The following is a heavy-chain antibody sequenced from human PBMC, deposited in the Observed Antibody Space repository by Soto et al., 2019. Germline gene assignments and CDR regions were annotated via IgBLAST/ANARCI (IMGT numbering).Heavy chain of an antibody. Sequence: TSEILSLTCTVSGGSISSYYWSWIRQPPGKGLEWIGYIYYSGSTNYNPSLKSRVTISVDTSKNQFSLKLSSVTAADTAVYYCERSEYSGSYLDWFDPWGQGTLVTVSS. J-gene: IGHJ5*02. CDR1: GGSISSYY. CDR3: ERSEYSGSYLDWFDP. CDR2: IYYSGST. D-gene: IGHD1-26*01. V-gene: IGHV4-59*01.